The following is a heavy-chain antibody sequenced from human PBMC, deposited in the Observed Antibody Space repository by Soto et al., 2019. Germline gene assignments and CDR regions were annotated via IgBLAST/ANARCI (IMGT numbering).Heavy chain of an antibody. J-gene: IGHJ4*02. V-gene: IGHV3-48*02. CDR3: ARGDSGYDWGDFDY. D-gene: IGHD5-12*01. CDR2: ISSSSSTI. Sequence: EVQLVESGGGLVQPGGSLRLSCAASGFTFSSYSMNWVRQAPGKGLEWVSYISSSSSTIYYADSVKGQFTISRDNAKNSLYLQMNSLRDEDTAVYYCARGDSGYDWGDFDYWGQGTLVTVSS. CDR1: GFTFSSYS.